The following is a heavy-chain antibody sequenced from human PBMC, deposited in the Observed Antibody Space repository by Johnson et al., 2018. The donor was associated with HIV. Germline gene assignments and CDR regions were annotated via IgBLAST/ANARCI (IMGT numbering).Heavy chain of an antibody. J-gene: IGHJ3*01. CDR1: GFQFDDYV. V-gene: IGHV3-9*01. Sequence: VQLVESGEGLVQPGRSLRLSCEGSGFQFDDYVMHWVRHVPGRGLEWVSGIKWNNDVIGYGDSMKGRVNVSRDNGKNSFYLQLNSLTAEDTASYFCARGDLWSGLIDALDVWGQGTVVTVSA. CDR3: ARGDLWSGLIDALDV. CDR2: IKWNNDVI. D-gene: IGHD3-3*01.